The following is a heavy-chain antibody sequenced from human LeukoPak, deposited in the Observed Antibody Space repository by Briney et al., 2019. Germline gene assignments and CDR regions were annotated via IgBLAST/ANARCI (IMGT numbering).Heavy chain of an antibody. CDR2: VTPNSGAT. D-gene: IGHD5/OR15-5a*01. J-gene: IGHJ4*02. Sequence: ASVKVSCKASGYTFTANNIHRVRQAPGQGPEWMGWVTPNSGATNIAQKLQDRVAMTTDTSISTAYMDLSRLRPDDTAVYFCARGLPGTSPGFDYWGQGTLVIASS. CDR3: ARGLPGTSPGFDY. CDR1: GYTFTANN. V-gene: IGHV1-2*02.